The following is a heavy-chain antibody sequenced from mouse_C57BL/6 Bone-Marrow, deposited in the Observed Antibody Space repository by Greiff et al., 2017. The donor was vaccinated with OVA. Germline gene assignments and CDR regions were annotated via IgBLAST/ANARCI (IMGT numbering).Heavy chain of an antibody. Sequence: QVQLQQSGPELVKPGASVKISCKASGYAFSSSWMNWVKQRPGKGLEWIGRIYPGDGDTNYNGKFKGKATLTADKASSTAYMQLSSLTSEDSAVDFCARNYYGSSSGYWGQGTLVTVSA. D-gene: IGHD1-1*01. CDR3: ARNYYGSSSGY. J-gene: IGHJ3*01. CDR2: IYPGDGDT. V-gene: IGHV1-82*01. CDR1: GYAFSSSW.